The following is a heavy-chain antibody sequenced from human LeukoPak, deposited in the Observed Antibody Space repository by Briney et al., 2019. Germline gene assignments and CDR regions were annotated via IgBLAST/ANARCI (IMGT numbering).Heavy chain of an antibody. D-gene: IGHD3-9*01. CDR2: ISRSGSTK. CDR3: ARGADSGYSSDN. V-gene: IGHV3-11*04. J-gene: IGHJ4*02. Sequence: GGSLRLSCAASGFTFSDYNMRWIRQAPGKGLEWVSSISRSGSTKYYADSVKGRFTISRDNAKNTLYLQMNSLRAEDTAVYYCARGADSGYSSDNWGQGTVVSVSS. CDR1: GFTFSDYN.